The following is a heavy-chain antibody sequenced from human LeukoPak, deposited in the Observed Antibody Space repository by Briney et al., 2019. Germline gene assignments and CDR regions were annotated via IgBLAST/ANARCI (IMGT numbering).Heavy chain of an antibody. D-gene: IGHD6-19*01. J-gene: IGHJ4*02. CDR1: GFTFSNYA. CDR2: ISASGGSS. CDR3: AKEMALGIAVAGFFDF. V-gene: IGHV3-23*01. Sequence: GGSLRLSCAASGFTFSNYAINWVRQAPGKGLEWVSAISASGGSSYYADSVRDRFTISRDSSKNMLYLKMSSLRAEDTAVYYCAKEMALGIAVAGFFDFWGQGTLVTVSS.